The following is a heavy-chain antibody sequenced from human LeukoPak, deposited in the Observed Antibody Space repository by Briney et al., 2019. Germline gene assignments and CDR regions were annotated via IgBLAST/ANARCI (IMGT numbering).Heavy chain of an antibody. CDR2: INHSGST. CDR3: ARGPYNWNYGRPRPPYYYMDV. Sequence: SETLSLTCAVYGGSFSGYDWSWIRQPPGKGLEWIGEINHSGSTNYNPSLKSRVTISVDTSKNQFSLKLSSVTAADTAVYYCARGPYNWNYGRPRPPYYYMDVWGKGTTVTVSS. V-gene: IGHV4-34*01. CDR1: GGSFSGYD. D-gene: IGHD1-7*01. J-gene: IGHJ6*03.